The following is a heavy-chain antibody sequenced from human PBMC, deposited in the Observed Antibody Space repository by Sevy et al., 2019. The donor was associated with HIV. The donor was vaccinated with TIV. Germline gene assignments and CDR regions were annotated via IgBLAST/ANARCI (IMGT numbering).Heavy chain of an antibody. CDR2: IYNTGST. V-gene: IGHV4-61*02. J-gene: IGHJ4*02. CDR1: GAFISHDNYF. Sequence: SETLSLTCTVSGAFISHDNYFWSWIRQPAGKGLEWIGRIYNTGSTNYNSSLKSRVSMSVDTSKNQFSLRLSSVTAADTALYYCARVLTGAFDYWGPGTLVTVSS. D-gene: IGHD3-10*01. CDR3: ARVLTGAFDY.